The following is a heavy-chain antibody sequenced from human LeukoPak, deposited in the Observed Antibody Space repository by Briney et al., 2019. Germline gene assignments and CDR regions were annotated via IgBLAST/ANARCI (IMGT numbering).Heavy chain of an antibody. CDR3: AKDRNDFWSGVDY. CDR1: GFTFSSYA. J-gene: IGHJ4*02. D-gene: IGHD3-3*01. CDR2: ISGSGGST. Sequence: PGGSLRLSCAASGFTFSSYAMSWVRQGPGKGLEWVSAISGSGGSTYYADSVKGRFTISRDNSKNTLYLQVNSLRAEDTAVYYCAKDRNDFWSGVDYWGQGTLVTVSS. V-gene: IGHV3-23*01.